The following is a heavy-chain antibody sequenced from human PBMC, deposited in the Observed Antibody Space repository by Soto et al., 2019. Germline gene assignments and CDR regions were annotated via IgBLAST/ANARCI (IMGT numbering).Heavy chain of an antibody. CDR1: GFTFNNYA. J-gene: IGHJ4*02. V-gene: IGHV3-23*01. CDR3: AKGRGGSGSLTPRVDF. Sequence: EVQLLESGGGLVQPGGSLRLSCAASGFTFNNYAMTWTRQAPGKGLEWVSAMSGGGDTTSYADSVKGRFTVSRDGSKTSLYLQMSSLRAEDTALYYCAKGRGGSGSLTPRVDFWGQGTLVTFSS. D-gene: IGHD3-10*01. CDR2: MSGGGDTT.